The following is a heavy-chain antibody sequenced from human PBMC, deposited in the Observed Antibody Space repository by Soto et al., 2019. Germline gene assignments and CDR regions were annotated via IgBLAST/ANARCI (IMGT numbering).Heavy chain of an antibody. D-gene: IGHD1-26*01. CDR1: GYTFISYG. Sequence: ASVKVSCKASGYTFISYGISWVRQAPGQGLEWMGWVSSYTSKTNYAQKVQGRVTMTTDTSTRTAYMELRSLRSDDTAVYYCARDLDSGSYYFDYWGQGXLVTVSS. CDR2: VSSYTSKT. V-gene: IGHV1-18*01. CDR3: ARDLDSGSYYFDY. J-gene: IGHJ4*02.